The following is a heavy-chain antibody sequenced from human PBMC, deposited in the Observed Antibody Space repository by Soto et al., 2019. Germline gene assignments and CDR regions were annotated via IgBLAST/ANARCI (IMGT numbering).Heavy chain of an antibody. CDR1: GFTFSSYA. J-gene: IGHJ4*02. V-gene: IGHV3-30-3*01. CDR2: ISYDGSNK. Sequence: QVQLVESGGGVVQPGRSLRLSCAASGFTFSSYAMHWVRQAPGKGLEWVAVISYDGSNKYYADSVKGRFTISRDNSKNNLYLQMNSLRAEDTAVYYCARDPAAAGTFDYWGQGTLVTVSS. CDR3: ARDPAAAGTFDY. D-gene: IGHD6-13*01.